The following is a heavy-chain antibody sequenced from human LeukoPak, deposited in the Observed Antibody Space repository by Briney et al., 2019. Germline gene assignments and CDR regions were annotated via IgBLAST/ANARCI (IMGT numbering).Heavy chain of an antibody. D-gene: IGHD2-15*01. V-gene: IGHV3-23*01. CDR3: ARNLQD. Sequence: GGSLRLSCAASGFTFSSYGMHWVRQAPGKGLEWVSAISGDGGRTFYIDSVKGRFTISRDNSKNTVYLQMNSLRAEDTAVYYCARNLQDWGQGTLVTVSS. CDR2: ISGDGGRT. CDR1: GFTFSSYG. J-gene: IGHJ4*02.